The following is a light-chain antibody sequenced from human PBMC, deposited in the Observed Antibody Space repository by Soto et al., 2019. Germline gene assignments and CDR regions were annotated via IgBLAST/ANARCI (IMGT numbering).Light chain of an antibody. CDR2: SSY. J-gene: IGLJ3*02. V-gene: IGLV1-44*01. CDR1: SSNIGINT. Sequence: QSVLTQPPSASGTPGQRGTISCSGSSSNIGINTVNWYQQLPGTAPKLLIFSSYQRPSGVPDRFSGSKSGTSASLAISGLQSDDEADYYCATCDDSLNGLWVFGGGTKVTVL. CDR3: ATCDDSLNGLWV.